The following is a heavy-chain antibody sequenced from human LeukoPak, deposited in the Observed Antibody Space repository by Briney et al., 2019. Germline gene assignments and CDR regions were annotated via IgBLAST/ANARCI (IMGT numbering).Heavy chain of an antibody. CDR2: IVLGSGNT. CDR3: AAQRGASLHDFWSTRLFDP. Sequence: ASVKVSCKASGFTFHTSAMQWVRQARGQRLEWIGWIVLGSGNTVYSHKFHDRVIITRGMSTSTVYMELDSPGSEDTAVYYCAAQRGASLHDFWSTRLFDPWGQGTLVSVSS. D-gene: IGHD3-3*01. CDR1: GFTFHTSA. V-gene: IGHV1-58*02. J-gene: IGHJ5*02.